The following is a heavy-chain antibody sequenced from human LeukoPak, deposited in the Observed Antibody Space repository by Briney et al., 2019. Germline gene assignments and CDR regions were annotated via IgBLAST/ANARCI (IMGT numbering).Heavy chain of an antibody. Sequence: ASVKVSCKASGYTFTSSDFNWVRQATGQGLEWMGWMNPNSGNTGYAQKFQGRVTMTRDTSISTAYMELSSLRSEDTAVYYCAEDARGAAAADDPFDIWGQGTMVTVSS. D-gene: IGHD6-13*01. J-gene: IGHJ3*02. CDR1: GYTFTSSD. V-gene: IGHV1-8*01. CDR3: AEDARGAAAADDPFDI. CDR2: MNPNSGNT.